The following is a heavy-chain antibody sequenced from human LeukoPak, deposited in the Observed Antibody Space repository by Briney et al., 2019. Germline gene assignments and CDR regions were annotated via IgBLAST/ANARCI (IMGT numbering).Heavy chain of an antibody. V-gene: IGHV4-39*07. CDR1: GGSLSSSSYY. J-gene: IGHJ6*03. D-gene: IGHD2-15*01. Sequence: SETLSLTCTVSGGSLSSSSYYWGWIRQPPGKGLEWIGNIYYSGSTYYNPSLKSRVTISVDTSKNQFSLKLSSVTAADTAAYYCARGYCSGGSCYSYYYYNYMDVWGKGTTVTVSS. CDR2: IYYSGST. CDR3: ARGYCSGGSCYSYYYYNYMDV.